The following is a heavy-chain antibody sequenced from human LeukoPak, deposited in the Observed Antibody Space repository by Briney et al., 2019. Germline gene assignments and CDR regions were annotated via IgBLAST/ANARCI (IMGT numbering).Heavy chain of an antibody. V-gene: IGHV4-59*12. CDR2: MHKDGGA. CDR1: GGSINSDY. D-gene: IGHD3-22*01. Sequence: SETLSLTCTVSGGSINSDYWSWIRQSPGKGLEWIGFMHKDGGANYNPSLKSRVTISADTSKNHVSLRVTSVTAADTAVYFCARGMYDSTGYSNPFDIWGQGTMVTVSS. J-gene: IGHJ3*02. CDR3: ARGMYDSTGYSNPFDI.